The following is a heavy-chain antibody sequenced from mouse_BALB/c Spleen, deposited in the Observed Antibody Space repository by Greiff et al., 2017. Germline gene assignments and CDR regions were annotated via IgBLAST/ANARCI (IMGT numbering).Heavy chain of an antibody. V-gene: IGHV5-6*01. J-gene: IGHJ3*01. CDR1: GFTFSSYG. CDR3: ARHWDGNHRGFAY. Sequence: EVQVVESGGDLVKPGGSLKLSCAASGFTFSSYGMSWVRQTPDKRLEWVATISSGGSYTYYPDSVKGRFTISRDNAKNTLYLQMSSLKSEDTAMYYCARHWDGNHRGFAYWGQGTLVTVSA. CDR2: ISSGGSYT. D-gene: IGHD2-1*01.